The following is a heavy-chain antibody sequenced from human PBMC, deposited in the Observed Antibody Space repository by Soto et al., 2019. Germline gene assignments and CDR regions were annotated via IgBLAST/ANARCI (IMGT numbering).Heavy chain of an antibody. V-gene: IGHV1-69*01. Sequence: QVQLVQSGAEVKKPGSSVKVSCKASGGTFSNYAISWVRQAPGQGLEWMGGIIPISGTANYAQKFQGRVMMTAGESTSTADMELSSLRSEDTAVDYCARSQGSSTSLEIYYYYYYGMDVWGQGTTVTVSS. D-gene: IGHD2-2*01. CDR2: IIPISGTA. J-gene: IGHJ6*02. CDR3: ARSQGSSTSLEIYYYYYYGMDV. CDR1: GGTFSNYA.